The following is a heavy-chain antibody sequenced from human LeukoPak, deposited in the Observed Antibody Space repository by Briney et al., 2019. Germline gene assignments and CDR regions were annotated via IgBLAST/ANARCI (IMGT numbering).Heavy chain of an antibody. CDR3: ARDLITMVRGALSTYYYYGMDV. Sequence: PSETLSLTCTVSGGSISSISYYWGWIRQPPGKGLVLVGYIYYSGSTNYNPSLKGRVNISVDTSKNQFSLKLSSVTAAETAVYYCARDLITMVRGALSTYYYYGMDVWGQGTTVTVSS. J-gene: IGHJ6*02. CDR2: IYYSGST. V-gene: IGHV4-61*01. CDR1: GGSISSISYY. D-gene: IGHD3-10*01.